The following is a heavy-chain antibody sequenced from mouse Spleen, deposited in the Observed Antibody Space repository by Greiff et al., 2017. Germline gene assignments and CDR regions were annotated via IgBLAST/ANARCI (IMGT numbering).Heavy chain of an antibody. CDR1: GYTFTDYY. J-gene: IGHJ4*01. CDR2: INPYNGGT. CDR3: ARSSYGDYAMDY. D-gene: IGHD1-1*02. V-gene: IGHV1-19*01. Sequence: EVQLQQSGPVLVKPGASVKMSCKASGYTFTDYYMNWVKQSHGKSLEWIGVINPYNGGTSYNQKFKGKATLTVDKSSSTAYMELNSLTSEDSAVYYCARSSYGDYAMDYWGQGTSVTVSS.